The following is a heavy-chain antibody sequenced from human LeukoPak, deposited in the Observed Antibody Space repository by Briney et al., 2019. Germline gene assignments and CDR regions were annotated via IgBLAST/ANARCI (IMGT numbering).Heavy chain of an antibody. Sequence: SVKVSRKGSVFTFSISAMYWGRHARAHRLEWVGCGVIRSGNTNYEHKFQKRVTIIRDMSTRTPYMQMCSLGSVGTPAYYFPGEGVADTGSNFDYWGQGTLVTVSS. J-gene: IGHJ4*02. V-gene: IGHV1-58*02. CDR1: VFTFSISA. D-gene: IGHD6-19*01. CDR3: PGEGVADTGSNFDY. CDR2: GVIRSGNT.